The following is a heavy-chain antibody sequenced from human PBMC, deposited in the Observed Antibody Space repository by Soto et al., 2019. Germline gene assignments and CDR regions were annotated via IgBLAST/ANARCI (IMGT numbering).Heavy chain of an antibody. CDR3: ARERNDYGAPVRILQKSNAFDI. D-gene: IGHD4-17*01. Sequence: GGSLRLSCAASGFTFSSYGMHWVRQAPGKGLEWVAVIWYDGSNKYYADSVKGRFTISRDNSKNTLYLQMNSLRAEDTAVYYCARERNDYGAPVRILQKSNAFDIWGQGTMVTVSS. J-gene: IGHJ3*02. CDR1: GFTFSSYG. V-gene: IGHV3-33*01. CDR2: IWYDGSNK.